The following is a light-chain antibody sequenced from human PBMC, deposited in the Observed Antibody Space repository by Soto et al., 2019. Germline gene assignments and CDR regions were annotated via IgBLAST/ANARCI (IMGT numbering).Light chain of an antibody. CDR2: DSS. J-gene: IGKJ4*01. Sequence: DIQMTQSPSSVSASVGDRVTITCRASQGISSWLVWYQQKPGKAPKLLIYDSSSLQSGVPSRFSGSGSGTDFTLTISSLQPEDFATYFCQQVNSFPLTFGGGTKVEIK. CDR3: QQVNSFPLT. CDR1: QGISSW. V-gene: IGKV1D-12*01.